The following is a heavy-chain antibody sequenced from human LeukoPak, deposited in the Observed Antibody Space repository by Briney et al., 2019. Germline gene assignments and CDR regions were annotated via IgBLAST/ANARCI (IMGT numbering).Heavy chain of an antibody. J-gene: IGHJ4*02. D-gene: IGHD6-19*01. V-gene: IGHV3-23*01. CDR1: GFTFSGYA. CDR2: ISGSGSGGST. Sequence: QTGGSLRLSCAASGFTFSGYAMSWARQAPGKGLEWVSTISGSGSGGSTYYADSAKGRFTISRDNSKDTLYLQMNSLRAEDTAVYYCAKLLAVTNSYYFNYWGQGTLVTVSS. CDR3: AKLLAVTNSYYFNY.